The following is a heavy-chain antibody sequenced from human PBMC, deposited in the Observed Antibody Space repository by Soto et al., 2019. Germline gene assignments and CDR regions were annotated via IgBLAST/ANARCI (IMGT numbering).Heavy chain of an antibody. CDR1: GGSISSGDYY. CDR3: ARESKYHDFWSGY. D-gene: IGHD3-3*01. J-gene: IGHJ4*02. CDR2: IYYSGST. Sequence: SETLSLTCTVSGGSISSGDYYWSWIRQPPGKGLEWIGYIYYSGSTYYNPSLKSRVTISVDTSKNQFSLKLSSVTAADTAVYYCARESKYHDFWSGYWGQGTLVTVSS. V-gene: IGHV4-30-4*01.